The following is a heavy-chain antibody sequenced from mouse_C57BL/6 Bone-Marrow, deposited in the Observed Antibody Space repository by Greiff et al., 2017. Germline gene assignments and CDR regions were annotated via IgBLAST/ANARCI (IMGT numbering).Heavy chain of an antibody. D-gene: IGHD5-1*01. CDR2: FHPYNDDT. J-gene: IGHJ2*01. V-gene: IGHV1-47*01. Sequence: QVPLQQSGAELVKPGASVKMSCKASGYTFTTYPIEWMKQNHGKSLEWIGNFHPYNDDTKSHEKFKGKATLTVEKSSTTVYLELSRLTSDDSAVYYCARSSTFFYYFDYRGQGTTLTSSS. CDR1: GYTFTTYP. CDR3: ARSSTFFYYFDY.